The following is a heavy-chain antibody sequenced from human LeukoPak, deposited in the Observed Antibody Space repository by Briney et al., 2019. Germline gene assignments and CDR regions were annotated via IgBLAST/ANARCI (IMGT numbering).Heavy chain of an antibody. CDR3: ARVYYDSSGYPYYFDY. CDR2: IYHSEST. Sequence: SETLSLTCAVSGYSISSGYYWGWIRQPPGKGLEWIGSIYHSESTYYNPSLTSRVTRSVDTSKNQFSLKLRSVTAAGTAVYYCARVYYDSSGYPYYFDYWGQGTLVTVSS. D-gene: IGHD3-22*01. J-gene: IGHJ4*02. V-gene: IGHV4-38-2*01. CDR1: GYSISSGYY.